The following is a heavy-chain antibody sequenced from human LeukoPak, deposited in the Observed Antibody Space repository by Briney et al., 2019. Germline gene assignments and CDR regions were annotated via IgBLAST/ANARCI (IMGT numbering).Heavy chain of an antibody. CDR2: ISTYNGNT. V-gene: IGHV1-18*01. D-gene: IGHD3-10*01. J-gene: IGHJ4*02. CDR1: GYTFTNYG. Sequence: ASVKVSCKASGYTFTNYGISWVRQAPGQGLEWMAWISTYNGNTNYAQKFQGRVTMTTDTSTSTAYMELRSLRSDDTAVYYCTRGAEGGLLWLGHWGQGTLVTVSS. CDR3: TRGAEGGLLWLGH.